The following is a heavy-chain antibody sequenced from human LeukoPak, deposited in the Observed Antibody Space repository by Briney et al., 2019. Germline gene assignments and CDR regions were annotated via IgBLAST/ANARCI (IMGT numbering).Heavy chain of an antibody. J-gene: IGHJ4*02. Sequence: SETLSLTCTVSGGSISSYYWSWIRQPPGKGLEWIGYIYYSGSTNYNPSLKSRVTISVDTSKNQFSLKLSSVTAADTAVYYCARGEFTMIVPFDYWGQGTLVTVSS. CDR1: GGSISSYY. V-gene: IGHV4-59*01. D-gene: IGHD3-22*01. CDR3: ARGEFTMIVPFDY. CDR2: IYYSGST.